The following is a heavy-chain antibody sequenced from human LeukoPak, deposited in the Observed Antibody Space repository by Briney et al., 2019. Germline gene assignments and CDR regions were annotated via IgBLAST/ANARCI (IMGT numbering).Heavy chain of an antibody. CDR1: GGSFSGYY. CDR2: INHSGST. J-gene: IGHJ4*02. D-gene: IGHD3-22*01. V-gene: IGHV4-34*01. CDR3: ARSYYYDSSGYWSRASFCFDY. Sequence: SETLSLTCAVYGGSFSGYYRSWIRQPPGKGLEWIGEINHSGSTNYNPSLKSRVTISVDTSKNQFSLKLSSVTAADTAVYYCARSYYYDSSGYWSRASFCFDYWGQGTLVTVSS.